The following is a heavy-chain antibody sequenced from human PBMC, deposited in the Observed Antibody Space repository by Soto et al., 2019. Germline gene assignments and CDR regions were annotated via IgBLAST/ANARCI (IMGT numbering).Heavy chain of an antibody. CDR1: GFIFRGGG. Sequence: PGGSLRHSCADAGFIFRGGGRNWISQAPGKGLEWVSYISSSSSTIYYADSVKGRFTISRDNAKNSLYLQMNSLRDEDTAVYYCARDSGVNYDYVWGSYRTYYYYYGMDVWGQGTTVTVSS. D-gene: IGHD3-16*02. V-gene: IGHV3-48*02. CDR3: ARDSGVNYDYVWGSYRTYYYYYGMDV. CDR2: ISSSSSTI. J-gene: IGHJ6*02.